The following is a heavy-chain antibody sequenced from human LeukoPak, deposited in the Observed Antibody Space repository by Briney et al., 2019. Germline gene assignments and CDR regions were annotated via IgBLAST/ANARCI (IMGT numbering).Heavy chain of an antibody. CDR1: GYTFTTYE. CDR3: ARSRLRYFDWLTDFDY. D-gene: IGHD3-9*01. J-gene: IGHJ4*02. V-gene: IGHV1-8*02. Sequence: ASVKVSCKASGYTFTTYEIHWVRQAPGQGLEWMGWMNPNSGNTAYVQKFQGRVTMTRTTSINTAYMELSGLRSADTAVYYCARSRLRYFDWLTDFDYWGQGTLVTVSS. CDR2: MNPNSGNT.